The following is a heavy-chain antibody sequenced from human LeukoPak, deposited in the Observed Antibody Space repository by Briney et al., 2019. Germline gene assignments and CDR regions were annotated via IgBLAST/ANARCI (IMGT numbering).Heavy chain of an antibody. CDR2: ISSSSSYI. J-gene: IGHJ6*04. CDR3: ARDGYYGSGSYSYYYGMDV. D-gene: IGHD3-10*01. Sequence: GGSLRLSCAASGFTFSSYSMNWVRQAPGKGLEWVSSISSSSSYIYFADSVKGRFTISRDNAKNSLYLQMNSLRAEDTAVYYCARDGYYGSGSYSYYYGMDVWGKGTTVTVSS. CDR1: GFTFSSYS. V-gene: IGHV3-21*01.